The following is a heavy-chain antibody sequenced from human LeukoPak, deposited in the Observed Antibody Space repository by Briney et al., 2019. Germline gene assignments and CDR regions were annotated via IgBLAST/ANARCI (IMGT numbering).Heavy chain of an antibody. V-gene: IGHV3-7*03. CDR1: GFTFSSYW. J-gene: IGHJ5*02. CDR3: ARPMVRGVNWFDP. Sequence: QPGGSLRLSCAASGFTFSSYWMSWVRQAPGKGLEWVANIKQDGSEKFYVDSVKGRFTISRDNAKNSLYLQMNSLRAEDTAVYYCARPMVRGVNWFDPWGQGTLVTVSS. D-gene: IGHD3-10*01. CDR2: IKQDGSEK.